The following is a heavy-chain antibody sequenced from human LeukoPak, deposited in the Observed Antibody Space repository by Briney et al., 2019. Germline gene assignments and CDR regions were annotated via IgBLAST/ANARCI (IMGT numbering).Heavy chain of an antibody. V-gene: IGHV3-30*04. J-gene: IGHJ6*03. CDR2: ISYDGSNK. Sequence: PGGSLRLSCAASGFTFSSYAMHWVRQAPGKGLEWVAVISYDGSNKYYADSVKGRFTISRDNSKNTLYLQMNSLRAEDTAVYYCAKDGGGYYPYYYYYMDVWGKGTTVT. CDR1: GFTFSSYA. CDR3: AKDGGGYYPYYYYYMDV. D-gene: IGHD3-22*01.